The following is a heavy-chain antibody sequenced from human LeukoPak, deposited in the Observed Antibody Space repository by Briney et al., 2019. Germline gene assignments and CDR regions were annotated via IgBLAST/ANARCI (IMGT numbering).Heavy chain of an antibody. CDR3: ARDVGGWYDY. D-gene: IGHD6-19*01. CDR2: IYYSGST. CDR1: GGSISSYY. V-gene: IGHV4-59*01. Sequence: SETLSLTCTVSGGSISSYYWSWIRQPPGKGLEWIGYIYYSGSTNYNPSLKSRVTISVDTSKNQFSLKLSSVTAADTAVYYCARDVGGWYDYWGQGTLVSVSS. J-gene: IGHJ4*02.